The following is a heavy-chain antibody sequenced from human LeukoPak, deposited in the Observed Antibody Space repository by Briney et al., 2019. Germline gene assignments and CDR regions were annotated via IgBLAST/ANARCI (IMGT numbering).Heavy chain of an antibody. Sequence: GGSLRLSCAASGFTSGSHWMSWVRQPPGKGLEWVANIKRDGSVTNYVDSVKGRFTISRDNAKNSVYLQMNSLRAEDTAVYYCARNGGDYVQRNDAFDIWGQGTMVTVSS. V-gene: IGHV3-7*01. CDR1: GFTSGSHW. CDR2: IKRDGSVT. D-gene: IGHD4-17*01. J-gene: IGHJ3*02. CDR3: ARNGGDYVQRNDAFDI.